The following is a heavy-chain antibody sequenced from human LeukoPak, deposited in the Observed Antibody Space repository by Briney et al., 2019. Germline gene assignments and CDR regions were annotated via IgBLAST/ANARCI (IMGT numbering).Heavy chain of an antibody. V-gene: IGHV4-31*03. J-gene: IGHJ3*02. Sequence: PSETLSLTCTVSGGSISSGGYYWSWIRQHPGKGLEWIGYIYYSGSTYYNPSLKSRVTISVDTSKNQFSLKLSSVTAADTAVYYCARVLPALWFGELQNHDAFDIWGQGTMVTVSS. CDR2: IYYSGST. CDR3: ARVLPALWFGELQNHDAFDI. CDR1: GGSISSGGYY. D-gene: IGHD3-10*01.